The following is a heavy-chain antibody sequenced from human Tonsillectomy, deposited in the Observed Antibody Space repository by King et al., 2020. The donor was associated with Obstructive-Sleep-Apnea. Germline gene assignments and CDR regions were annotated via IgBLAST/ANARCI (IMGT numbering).Heavy chain of an antibody. Sequence: VQLVESGGGLVQPGGSLRLSCAASGFIFSSHWMSWVRQAPGKGLEWVANIKHDGGETYYVDSVKGRFTISRDNAKNSLSLQTNSLRAEDTAVYYCARYRAHFYGSGSYYFHDYWDQGTLVTVSS. D-gene: IGHD3-10*01. CDR3: ARYRAHFYGSGSYYFHDY. J-gene: IGHJ4*02. V-gene: IGHV3-7*01. CDR1: GFIFSSHW. CDR2: IKHDGGET.